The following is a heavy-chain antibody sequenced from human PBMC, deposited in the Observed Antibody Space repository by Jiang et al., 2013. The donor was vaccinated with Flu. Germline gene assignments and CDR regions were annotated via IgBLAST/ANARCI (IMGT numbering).Heavy chain of an antibody. CDR2: FNPDTGGT. J-gene: IGHJ4*02. V-gene: IGHV1-2*02. CDR3: ARDQGFTVTNCYFDY. CDR1: GYNFIGY. D-gene: IGHD4-17*01. Sequence: VKVSCKPSGYNFIGYIYIGCDRPPDRGLSGWDGFNPDTGGTNYAQKFRGRVTMTRDTSISTAYMELSSLKSDDTGVYYCARDQGFTVTNCYFDYWGQGTRVTVSS.